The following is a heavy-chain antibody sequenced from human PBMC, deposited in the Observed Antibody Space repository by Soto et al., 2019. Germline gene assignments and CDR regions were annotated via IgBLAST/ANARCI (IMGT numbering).Heavy chain of an antibody. CDR1: GYTFTSYA. CDR2: INAGNGNT. J-gene: IGHJ6*02. V-gene: IGHV1-3*01. D-gene: IGHD3-10*01. CDR3: AGGEGRNRGWFGELLPVYYGMDV. Sequence: QVQLVQSGAEVKKPGASVKVSCKASGYTFTSYAMHWVRQAPGQRLEWMGWINAGNGNTKYSQKFQGRVTITRDTSASTAYMELSSLRSEDTAVYYCAGGEGRNRGWFGELLPVYYGMDVWGQGTTVTVSS.